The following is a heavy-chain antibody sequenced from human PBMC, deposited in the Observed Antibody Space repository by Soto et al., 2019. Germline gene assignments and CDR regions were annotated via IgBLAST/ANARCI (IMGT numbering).Heavy chain of an antibody. J-gene: IGHJ6*02. Sequence: GSLRLSCAASGFTFSSYAIHWVRQAPGKGLEWVAVISYDGSNKYYADSVKGRFTISRDNSKNTLYLQMNSLRAEDTAVYYCARDKYQLRSRHYYYGMDVWGQGTTVTVSS. V-gene: IGHV3-30-3*01. CDR3: ARDKYQLRSRHYYYGMDV. CDR2: ISYDGSNK. D-gene: IGHD2-2*01. CDR1: GFTFSSYA.